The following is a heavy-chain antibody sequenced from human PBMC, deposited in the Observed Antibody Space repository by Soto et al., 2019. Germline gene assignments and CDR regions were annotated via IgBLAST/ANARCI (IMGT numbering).Heavy chain of an antibody. Sequence: QAQLVQSGAEVKKPGSSVKVSCKASGGTFSSYAISWVRQAPGQGLEWMVVIITIFGTANYAQKFQGRVTITADESTSTAYMELSSLRSEDTAVYYCARDQRRWLQTYYYYYGMDVWGQGTTVTVSS. J-gene: IGHJ6*02. CDR2: IITIFGTA. CDR1: GGTFSSYA. D-gene: IGHD5-12*01. V-gene: IGHV1-69*01. CDR3: ARDQRRWLQTYYYYYGMDV.